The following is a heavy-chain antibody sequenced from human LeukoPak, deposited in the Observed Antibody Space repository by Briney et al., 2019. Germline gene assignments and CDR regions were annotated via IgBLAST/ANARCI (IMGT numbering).Heavy chain of an antibody. D-gene: IGHD2-2*01. CDR2: ISYDGSNK. CDR3: AREGIYCSSTSCYEYYYYYGMDV. Sequence: GGSLRLSCAASGFTFSSYAMHWVRQAPGKGLEWVAVISYDGSNKYYADSVKGRFTISRDNSKNTLYLQMNSLRAEDTAVYYCAREGIYCSSTSCYEYYYYYGMDVWGQGTTVTVSS. CDR1: GFTFSSYA. V-gene: IGHV3-30-3*01. J-gene: IGHJ6*02.